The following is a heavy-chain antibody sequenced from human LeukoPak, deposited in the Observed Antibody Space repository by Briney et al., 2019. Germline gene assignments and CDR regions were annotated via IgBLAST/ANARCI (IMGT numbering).Heavy chain of an antibody. J-gene: IGHJ6*02. CDR1: EFTFSSYA. CDR2: ISYDGRNK. CDR3: ARAKIEFDYYYGMDV. V-gene: IGHV3-30*04. D-gene: IGHD2/OR15-2a*01. Sequence: GGSLRLFCAASEFTFSSYALHWVRQAPGKGLEWVAVISYDGRNKFYADSVKGRFTISRDNSQTTLYLQMNSLRAEDTAVYYCARAKIEFDYYYGMDVWGQGTTVTVSS.